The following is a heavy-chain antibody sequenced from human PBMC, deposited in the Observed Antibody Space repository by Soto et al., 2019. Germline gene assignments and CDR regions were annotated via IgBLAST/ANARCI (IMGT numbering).Heavy chain of an antibody. J-gene: IGHJ4*02. V-gene: IGHV1-3*01. CDR1: GYIFTSYA. CDR3: ARTVAGTFRLDY. CDR2: INGGNGNT. Sequence: QVQLVQSGAEVKKPGASVKVSCKASGYIFTSYAIHWVRQAPGQRLEWMGWINGGNGNTKYSQKFQGRVTITRDTSANTVDMELSSLTSEDTAVYYCARTVAGTFRLDYWGQGTLVTVSS. D-gene: IGHD6-19*01.